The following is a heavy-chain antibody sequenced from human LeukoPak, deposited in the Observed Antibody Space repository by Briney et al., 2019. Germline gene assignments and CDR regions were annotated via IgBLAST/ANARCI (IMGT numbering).Heavy chain of an antibody. CDR3: ARSTFSSNWNL. D-gene: IGHD6-13*01. Sequence: PSETLSLTCAVYGGSFSGYYWSWIRQPPGKGLEWIGEINHSGSTNYNPSLKSRVTISVDTSKNQFSLKLTSVTAADTAVYYCARSTFSSNWNLWGQGTLVAVSS. V-gene: IGHV4-34*01. CDR2: INHSGST. J-gene: IGHJ4*02. CDR1: GGSFSGYY.